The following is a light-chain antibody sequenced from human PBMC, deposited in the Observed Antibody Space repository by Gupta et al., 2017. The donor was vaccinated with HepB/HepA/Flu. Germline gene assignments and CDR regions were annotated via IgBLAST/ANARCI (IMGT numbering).Light chain of an antibody. Sequence: QSALTQPASVSVAPGQSITISCTGTHSDVGGYNYVSCYQQLPGEAPKLMIYDVSNRPSGVSNRFSGSKSGNTASLTISGLRAEDEADYYCSSYSSTSTVVFGGGTELTVL. CDR3: SSYSSTSTVV. CDR1: HSDVGGYNY. V-gene: IGLV2-14*03. CDR2: DVS. J-gene: IGLJ2*01.